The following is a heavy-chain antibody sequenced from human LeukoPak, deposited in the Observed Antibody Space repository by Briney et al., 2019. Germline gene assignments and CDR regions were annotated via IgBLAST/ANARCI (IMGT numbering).Heavy chain of an antibody. Sequence: GGSLRLSCAASGFTFSSYAMHWVRQAPGKGLEWVAVISYDGSNKYYADSVKGRFTISRDNSKNTLYLQMNSLRAEDTAVYYCAKDLLAAAEYYYYYGMDVWGQGTTVTVSS. CDR1: GFTFSSYA. J-gene: IGHJ6*02. CDR3: AKDLLAAAEYYYYYGMDV. V-gene: IGHV3-30-3*01. CDR2: ISYDGSNK. D-gene: IGHD6-13*01.